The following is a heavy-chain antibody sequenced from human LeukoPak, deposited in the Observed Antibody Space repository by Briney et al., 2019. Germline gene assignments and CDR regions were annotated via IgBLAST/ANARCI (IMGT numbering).Heavy chain of an antibody. V-gene: IGHV3-7*01. Sequence: GGSLRLSCAASGFTFSDYYMSWVRQAPGKGLEWVANIKQDGSEKYYVDSVKGRFTISRDNAKNSLYLQMNSLRAEDTAVYYCARWDPLDQVPAAHYYYYYGMDVWGQGTTVTVSS. J-gene: IGHJ6*02. CDR3: ARWDPLDQVPAAHYYYYYGMDV. CDR2: IKQDGSEK. D-gene: IGHD2-2*01. CDR1: GFTFSDYY.